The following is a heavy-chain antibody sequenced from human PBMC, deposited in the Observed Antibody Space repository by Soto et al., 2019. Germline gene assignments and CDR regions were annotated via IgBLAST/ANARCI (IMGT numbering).Heavy chain of an antibody. Sequence: PSETLSLTCTVSGGSISSYYWSWIRQPPGKGLEWIGYIYYSGRTNYNPSLKSRVTISVDTSKNQFSLKLSSVTAADTAVYYCASLRRDFWSGYYYYYYGMDVWGQGTTVTVSS. CDR1: GGSISSYY. J-gene: IGHJ6*02. V-gene: IGHV4-59*01. D-gene: IGHD3-3*01. CDR2: IYYSGRT. CDR3: ASLRRDFWSGYYYYYYGMDV.